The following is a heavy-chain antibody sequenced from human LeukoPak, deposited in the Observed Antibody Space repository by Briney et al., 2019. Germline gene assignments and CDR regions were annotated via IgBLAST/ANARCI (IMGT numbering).Heavy chain of an antibody. CDR3: ARDFYDTSGYYYDY. CDR2: ISGSSSSYI. D-gene: IGHD3-22*01. CDR1: GFTFSRYS. V-gene: IGHV3-21*01. J-gene: IGHJ4*02. Sequence: GGSLRLSCAASGFTFSRYSMNWVRQAPGKGLKWVSSISGSSSSYIYYADSLKGRFTISRDNAKNSLYLQMNSLRAEDTAVYYCARDFYDTSGYYYDYWGQGTLVTVSS.